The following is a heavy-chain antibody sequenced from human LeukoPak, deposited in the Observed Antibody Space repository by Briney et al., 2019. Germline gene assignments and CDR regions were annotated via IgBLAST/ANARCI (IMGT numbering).Heavy chain of an antibody. CDR1: GYTFTSYG. CDR3: ASDLGIAVAGDFDY. J-gene: IGHJ4*02. D-gene: IGHD6-19*01. CDR2: ISAYNGNT. Sequence: ASVKVSCKASGYTFTSYGISWVRQAPGQGLEWMGWISAYNGNTNYAQKLQGRVTMTTDTSTSTAYMELRSLRSDDTAVYYCASDLGIAVAGDFDYWGQGTLVTVSS. V-gene: IGHV1-18*01.